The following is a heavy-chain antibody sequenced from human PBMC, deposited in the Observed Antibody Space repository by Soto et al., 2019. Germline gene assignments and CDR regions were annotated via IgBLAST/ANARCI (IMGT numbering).Heavy chain of an antibody. J-gene: IGHJ4*02. CDR2: IYYSGST. CDR3: ARLRLSGWTPTLFDY. D-gene: IGHD6-19*01. V-gene: IGHV4-59*08. CDR1: GGSISSYY. Sequence: PSETLSLTCTVSGGSISSYYWSWIRQPPGKGLEWIGYIYYSGSTNYNPSLKSRVTISVDTSKNQFSLKLSSVTAADTAVYYCARLRLSGWTPTLFDYWGQGTLVTVSS.